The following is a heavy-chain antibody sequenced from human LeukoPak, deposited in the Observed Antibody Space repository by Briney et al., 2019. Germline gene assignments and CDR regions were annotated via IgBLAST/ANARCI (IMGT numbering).Heavy chain of an antibody. Sequence: PGGSLRLSCAASGLKFRNYGMHWVRQAPGKGLEWVAVIWYDGSNKYYADSVKGRFTISRDNSKNTLYLQMSSLRDEDTAVYYCATDRSGSYSDYWGQGTPVTVSS. V-gene: IGHV3-33*01. CDR3: ATDRSGSYSDY. J-gene: IGHJ4*02. CDR1: GLKFRNYG. D-gene: IGHD1-26*01. CDR2: IWYDGSNK.